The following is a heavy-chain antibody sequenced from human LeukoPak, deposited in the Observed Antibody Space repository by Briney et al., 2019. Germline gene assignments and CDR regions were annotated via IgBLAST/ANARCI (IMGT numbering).Heavy chain of an antibody. CDR3: ARFGHYYDSSGYYYFWFDP. J-gene: IGHJ5*02. CDR1: GFTFSSYA. CDR2: ISGSGGST. V-gene: IGHV3-23*01. Sequence: GGSLRLSCAASGFTFSSYAMSWVRQAPGKGLEWVSAISGSGGSTYYADSVKGRFTISRDNSKNTLYLQMNSLRAEDTAVYYCARFGHYYDSSGYYYFWFDPWGQGTLVTVSS. D-gene: IGHD3-22*01.